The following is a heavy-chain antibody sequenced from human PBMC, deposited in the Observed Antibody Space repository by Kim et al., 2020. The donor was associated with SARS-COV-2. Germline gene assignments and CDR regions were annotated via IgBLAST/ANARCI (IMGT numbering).Heavy chain of an antibody. Sequence: GGSLRLSCVASGFTFSSFGMSCVRQAPGKGLEWLSAISGSDDRTYYADSVKGRFTISRDNPKSTLYLQMNSLRAEDTAIYYCARYCITTSCPGYYYGMDGWGQGTTVTVSS. D-gene: IGHD2-2*01. CDR2: ISGSDDRT. V-gene: IGHV3-23*01. J-gene: IGHJ6*02. CDR3: ARYCITTSCPGYYYGMDG. CDR1: GFTFSSFG.